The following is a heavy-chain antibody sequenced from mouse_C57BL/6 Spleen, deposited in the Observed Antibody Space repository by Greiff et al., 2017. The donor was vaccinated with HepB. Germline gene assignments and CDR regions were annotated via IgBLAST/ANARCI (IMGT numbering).Heavy chain of an antibody. CDR2: ISGGGGNT. D-gene: IGHD1-1*01. CDR3: ARHGYGSSYFDY. J-gene: IGHJ2*01. CDR1: GFTFSSYT. V-gene: IGHV5-9*01. Sequence: EVHLVESGGGLVKPGGSLKLSCAASGFTFSSYTMSWVRQTPEKRLEWVATISGGGGNTYYPDSVKGRFTISRDNAKNTLYLQMSSLRSEDTALYYCARHGYGSSYFDYWGQGTTLTVSS.